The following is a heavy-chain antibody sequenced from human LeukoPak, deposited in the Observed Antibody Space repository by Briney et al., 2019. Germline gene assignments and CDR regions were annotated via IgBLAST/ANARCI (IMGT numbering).Heavy chain of an antibody. CDR3: ARDCSSTSCHDAFDI. V-gene: IGHV1-24*01. J-gene: IGHJ3*02. CDR1: GYTLTELS. CDR2: FDPEDGET. Sequence: ASVKVSCKVSGYTLTELSMHWVRQAPGKGLEWMGGFDPEDGETIYAQKFQGRVTMTEDTSTDTAYMELSSLRSEDTAVYYCARDCSSTSCHDAFDIWGQGTMVTVSS. D-gene: IGHD2-2*01.